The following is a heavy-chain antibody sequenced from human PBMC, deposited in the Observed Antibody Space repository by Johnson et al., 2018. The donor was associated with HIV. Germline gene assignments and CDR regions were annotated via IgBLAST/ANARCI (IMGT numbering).Heavy chain of an antibody. CDR3: ARPPPFMGNYGSGSWWAFDI. CDR1: GFIFDDFG. J-gene: IGHJ3*02. V-gene: IGHV3-20*04. D-gene: IGHD3-10*01. CDR2: VNWNGART. Sequence: MLLVESGGGVVRPGESLRLSCAASGFIFDDFGMNWVRHAPGKGLEWVSDVNWNGARTGYADSVKGRFTISRDNSKNTLYLQMNSLRAEDKAVYYCARPPPFMGNYGSGSWWAFDIWGQGTMVTVSS.